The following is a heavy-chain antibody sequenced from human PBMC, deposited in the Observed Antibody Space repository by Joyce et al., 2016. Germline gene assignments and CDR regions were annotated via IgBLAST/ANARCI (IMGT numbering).Heavy chain of an antibody. CDR3: ARDRGRENWFDP. Sequence: QVQLQESGPGLVKPSQTLSLTCTVFGDSIISGNYYWSWIRQHPGRGLEWIGYIYYSGSTYYNPSLKSRVSRSVDTSMNQFSLKVSSVTAADTAVYYGARDRGRENWFDPWGQGTLVTVSS. J-gene: IGHJ5*02. V-gene: IGHV4-31*03. CDR2: IYYSGST. CDR1: GDSIISGNYY. D-gene: IGHD3-10*01.